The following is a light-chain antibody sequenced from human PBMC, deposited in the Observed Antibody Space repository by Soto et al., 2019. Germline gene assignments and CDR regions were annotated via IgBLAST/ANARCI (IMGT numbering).Light chain of an antibody. Sequence: QSVLTQPPSVSAAPGQKVSISCSGSSSNVGENFVSWYQHVPGKAPKLLIYDNQKRPSGIPDRFSASKSGTLATLDITGLQTGDEADYYCGTWDSSLTIGVIFGGGTKVTVL. CDR1: SSNVGENF. J-gene: IGLJ2*01. V-gene: IGLV1-51*01. CDR2: DNQ. CDR3: GTWDSSLTIGVI.